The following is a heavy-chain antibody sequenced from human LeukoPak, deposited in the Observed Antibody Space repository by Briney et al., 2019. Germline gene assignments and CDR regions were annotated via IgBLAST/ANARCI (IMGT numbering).Heavy chain of an antibody. J-gene: IGHJ4*02. CDR2: ITTYNGDT. V-gene: IGHV1-18*04. CDR1: GYTFTGYY. D-gene: IGHD5-18*01. CDR3: ARGSSYGFSMGY. Sequence: VKVSCKASGYTFTGYYMHWVRQAPGQGLEWIGWITTYNGDTNYAQKLQGRVTMTTDTSTSTAYMELRSLRSDDTAVYYCARGSSYGFSMGYWGQGTLVTVSS.